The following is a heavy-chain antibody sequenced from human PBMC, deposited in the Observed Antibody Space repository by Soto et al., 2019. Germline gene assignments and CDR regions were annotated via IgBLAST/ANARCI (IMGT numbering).Heavy chain of an antibody. CDR2: ISSSSSYI. D-gene: IGHD3-10*01. J-gene: IGHJ5*02. CDR3: ARVHGRSNHMFRGPKEDLP. CDR1: GFTFSSYS. V-gene: IGHV3-21*01. Sequence: EVQLVESGGGLVTHGGYLRLSCAASGFTFSSYSMNWVRQAPGKGLEGVSSISSSSSYIYYADSVKGRFTISRDNAKNSLSLQMNSLRAEDTAVYYCARVHGRSNHMFRGPKEDLPWGQGTLVTVSS.